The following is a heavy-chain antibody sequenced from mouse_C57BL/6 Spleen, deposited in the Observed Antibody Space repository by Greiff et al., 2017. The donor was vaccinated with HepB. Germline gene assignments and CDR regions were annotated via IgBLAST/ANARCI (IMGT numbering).Heavy chain of an antibody. Sequence: EVQLQQSGAELVRPGASVNLSCTASGFNIKDYYMHWVKQRPEQGLEWIGRIDPEDGDTEYAPKFQGKDTMTADTSSNTAYLQLSSLTSEDTAVYYCTARHSPSWGQGTLVTVAA. CDR1: GFNIKDYY. J-gene: IGHJ3*01. CDR2: IDPEDGDT. CDR3: TARHSPS. D-gene: IGHD3-1*01. V-gene: IGHV14-1*01.